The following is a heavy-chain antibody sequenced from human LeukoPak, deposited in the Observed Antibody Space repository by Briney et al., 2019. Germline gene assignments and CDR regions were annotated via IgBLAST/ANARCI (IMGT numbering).Heavy chain of an antibody. CDR2: VYYSGST. CDR1: GGSLSYYY. Sequence: SGTLSLTCAVSGGSLSYYYWSWIRQPPGKGLEWVGYVYYSGSTSYNPSLKSRVTISLDSSKHQFTLKLNSVTAADTAVYYCARHAYCGGDCFGGAFEIWGQGTMVTVSS. CDR3: ARHAYCGGDCFGGAFEI. V-gene: IGHV4-59*08. J-gene: IGHJ3*02. D-gene: IGHD2-21*02.